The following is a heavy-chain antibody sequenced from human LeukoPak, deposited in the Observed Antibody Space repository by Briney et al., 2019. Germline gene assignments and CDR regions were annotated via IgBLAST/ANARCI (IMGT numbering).Heavy chain of an antibody. CDR3: TLRNF. CDR2: IYHSGSS. J-gene: IGHJ4*02. CDR1: GGSISSGGYY. Sequence: PSETLSLTCSVSGGSISSGGYYWSWIRQHPGKGLEWIGCIYHSGSSYYNPSLKSRITISADTSKNQFSLKLSSVTAADTAVYFCTLRNFWGQGSLVTVSS. V-gene: IGHV4-31*08.